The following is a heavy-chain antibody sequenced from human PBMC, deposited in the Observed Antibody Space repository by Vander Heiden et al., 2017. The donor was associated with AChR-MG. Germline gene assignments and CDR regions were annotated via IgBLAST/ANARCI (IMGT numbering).Heavy chain of an antibody. CDR1: GFTFSSYS. V-gene: IGHV3-21*01. Sequence: EVQLVESGGGLVKPGGSLRLSCAAAGFTFSSYSMNWVRQAPGKGLEWVSSISSSSSYIYYADSVKGRVTISRDNAKNSLYLQMNSLRAEETAVYYCAREYSSTSPHYYYYGMDVWGQGTTVTVSS. D-gene: IGHD2-2*01. J-gene: IGHJ6*02. CDR3: AREYSSTSPHYYYYGMDV. CDR2: ISSSSSYI.